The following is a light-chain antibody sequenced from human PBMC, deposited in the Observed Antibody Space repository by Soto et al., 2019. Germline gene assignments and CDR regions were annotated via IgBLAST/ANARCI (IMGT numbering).Light chain of an antibody. V-gene: IGKV3-11*01. CDR2: DAS. J-gene: IGKJ4*01. Sequence: EIVLTQSPATLSLSPGERATLSCRASQSISNELAWYQQRPGQSPRLLICDASNRAPGIPARFSGSGSGTDFTLTISSLEPEDCAVYYCQQRSDWPLTFGGGTKVEIK. CDR3: QQRSDWPLT. CDR1: QSISNE.